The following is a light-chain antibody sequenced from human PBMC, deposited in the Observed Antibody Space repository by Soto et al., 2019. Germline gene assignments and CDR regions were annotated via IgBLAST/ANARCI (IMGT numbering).Light chain of an antibody. CDR2: DVS. J-gene: IGLJ1*01. CDR3: TTYTSSTPFYV. V-gene: IGLV2-14*03. Sequence: QSVLTQPASVSGSPGQSIAISCTGVRTDVADGYDYVSWYQQHPGQAPQLIIYDVSNRPSGVSDRFSGSKSGNTASLTISGLQAEDEAEYYSTTYTSSTPFYVFRTGTKVTVL. CDR1: RTDVADGYDY.